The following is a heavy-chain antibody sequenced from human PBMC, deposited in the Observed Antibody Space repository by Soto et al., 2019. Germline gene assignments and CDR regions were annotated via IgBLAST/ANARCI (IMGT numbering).Heavy chain of an antibody. V-gene: IGHV1-18*01. Sequence: QVHLVQSGAEVKKPGASVKVSCKASGYTFTSYGITWARQAPGQGLEWMGWISAHKGNADYAQKLQGRVIVTRVTSTSTAYMELRRLISDDTAVYYCARGRDGDYWGQGALVTVSS. D-gene: IGHD6-6*01. CDR1: GYTFTSYG. CDR3: ARGRDGDY. CDR2: ISAHKGNA. J-gene: IGHJ4*02.